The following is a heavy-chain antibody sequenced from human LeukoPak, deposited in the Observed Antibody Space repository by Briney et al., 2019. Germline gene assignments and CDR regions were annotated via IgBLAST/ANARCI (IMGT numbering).Heavy chain of an antibody. D-gene: IGHD2-15*01. CDR2: ISHTSSDT. Sequence: PGGSLRLSCAASGFTFSSYYMSWIRQAPGKGLEWVSYISHTSSDTNYADSVKGRFTISRDNAKTSLYLQMNSLRAEDTAVYYCARGGFGSLDYWGQGTLVTVSS. V-gene: IGHV3-11*06. CDR3: ARGGFGSLDY. J-gene: IGHJ4*02. CDR1: GFTFSSYY.